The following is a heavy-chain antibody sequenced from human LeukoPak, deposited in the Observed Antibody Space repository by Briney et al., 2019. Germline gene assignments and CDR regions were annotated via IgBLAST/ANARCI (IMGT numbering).Heavy chain of an antibody. V-gene: IGHV3-23*01. D-gene: IGHD5-18*01. CDR3: ARVDTAMGSSWYGMDV. CDR2: ISGSGGST. Sequence: GGSLRLSCATSGFTFSSCAMSWVRQAPGRGLEWVSAISGSGGSTYYADSVKGRFTISRDNSKNTLYLQMNSLRAEDTAVYYCARVDTAMGSSWYGMDVWGQGTTVTVSS. CDR1: GFTFSSCA. J-gene: IGHJ6*02.